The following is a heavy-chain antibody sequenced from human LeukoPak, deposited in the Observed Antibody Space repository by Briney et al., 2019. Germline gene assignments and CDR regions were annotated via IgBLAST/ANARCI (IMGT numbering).Heavy chain of an antibody. Sequence: SVKVSCKASGGTFSSYAISWVRQAPGQGLEWMGRIVPILGIANYAQKFQGRVTITADKSTSTAYMELSSLRSEDTAVYYCARGVYSGYDIAYWFDPWGQGTLVTVSS. CDR2: IVPILGIA. D-gene: IGHD5-12*01. V-gene: IGHV1-69*04. J-gene: IGHJ5*02. CDR3: ARGVYSGYDIAYWFDP. CDR1: GGTFSSYA.